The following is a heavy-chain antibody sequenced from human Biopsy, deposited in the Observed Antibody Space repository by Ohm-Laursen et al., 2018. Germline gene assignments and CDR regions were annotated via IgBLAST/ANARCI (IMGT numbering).Heavy chain of an antibody. CDR3: AGHPTGFWFDP. J-gene: IGHJ5*02. CDR2: IYNTETT. Sequence: PSQTLSLTCTVSGGSISSSTTYYWAWLRQPPGKGLEWIGSIYNTETTFYNPSLKSRVTISFDTSPNQFSLKVSSVTAADTALYFCAGHPTGFWFDPWGHGTLVTVSS. V-gene: IGHV4-39*01. CDR1: GGSISSSTTYY.